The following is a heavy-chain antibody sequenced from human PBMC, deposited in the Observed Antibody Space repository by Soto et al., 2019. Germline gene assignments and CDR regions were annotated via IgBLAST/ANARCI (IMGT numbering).Heavy chain of an antibody. CDR2: ISGSGSST. CDR1: GFTFSSYA. J-gene: IGHJ4*02. D-gene: IGHD6-19*01. CDR3: AKEYEYSSGWERIDY. V-gene: IGHV3-23*01. Sequence: EVQLLESGGGLVQPGGSLRLSCAASGFTFSSYAMSWVRQAPGKGLEWVSAISGSGSSTYYADSVKGRFTISRDNSKNTLDLVMNSLRAEDTAVYYCAKEYEYSSGWERIDYWGQGTLVTVSS.